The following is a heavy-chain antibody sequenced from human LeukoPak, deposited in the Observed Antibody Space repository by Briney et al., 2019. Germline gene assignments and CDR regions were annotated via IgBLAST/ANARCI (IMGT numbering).Heavy chain of an antibody. CDR3: AKPRTPDYYDSSGHFDY. CDR2: ISGSGGST. D-gene: IGHD3-22*01. Sequence: GGSLRLSCAASGFTFSSYAMGWVRQAPGKGLEWVSAISGSGGSTYYADSVKGRFTISRDNSKNTLYLQMNSLRAEDTAVYYCAKPRTPDYYDSSGHFDYWGQGTLVTVSS. J-gene: IGHJ4*02. V-gene: IGHV3-23*01. CDR1: GFTFSSYA.